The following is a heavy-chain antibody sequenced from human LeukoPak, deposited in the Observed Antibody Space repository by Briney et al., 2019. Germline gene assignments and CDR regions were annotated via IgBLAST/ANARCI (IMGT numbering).Heavy chain of an antibody. V-gene: IGHV5-51*01. Sequence: GESLKISCKGSGYSFTSYWIAWVRQMPGKGLEWMGIIHPGDSDTRYSPSSQGRVTISADKSIGTAYLQWSSLQASDTAMYYCARQTSMDVWGQGTTVTVSS. CDR3: ARQTSMDV. J-gene: IGHJ6*02. CDR1: GYSFTSYW. CDR2: IHPGDSDT.